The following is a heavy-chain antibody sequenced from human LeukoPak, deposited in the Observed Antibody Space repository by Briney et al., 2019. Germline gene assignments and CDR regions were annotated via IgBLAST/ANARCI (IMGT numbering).Heavy chain of an antibody. CDR3: ARSRGTMVRGGFDP. CDR1: GYTFTSYG. V-gene: IGHV1-2*02. J-gene: IGHJ5*02. D-gene: IGHD3-10*01. Sequence: GASVKVSCKASGYTFTSYGISWVRQAPGQGLEWMGWINPNSGGTNYAQKFQGRVTMTRDTSISTAYMELSRLRSDDTAVYYCARSRGTMVRGGFDPWGQGTLVTVSS. CDR2: INPNSGGT.